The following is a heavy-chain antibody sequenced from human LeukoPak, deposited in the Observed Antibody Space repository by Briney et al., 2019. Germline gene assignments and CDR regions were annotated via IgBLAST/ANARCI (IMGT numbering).Heavy chain of an antibody. V-gene: IGHV4-30-2*01. CDR1: GGSISSGGYS. CDR2: IYHSGST. D-gene: IGHD4-17*01. CDR3: ARAPIDYGDYSMVDY. Sequence: SQTLSLTCAVSGGSISSGGYSWSWIRQPPGKGLEWIGYIYHSGSTYYNPSLKSRVTISVDRSKNQFSLKLSSVTAADTAVYYCARAPIDYGDYSMVDYWGQGTLVTVSS. J-gene: IGHJ4*02.